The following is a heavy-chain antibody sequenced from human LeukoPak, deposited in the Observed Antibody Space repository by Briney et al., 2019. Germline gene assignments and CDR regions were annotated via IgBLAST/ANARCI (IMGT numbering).Heavy chain of an antibody. J-gene: IGHJ3*02. CDR3: VRADYNGGNPGSFDI. V-gene: IGHV4-39*07. D-gene: IGHD2-8*01. CDR1: GASITIGAESYH. CDR2: IYYTGIS. Sequence: SETLSLTCTVSGASITIGAESYHWGWIRQPPGKGLEWIGTIYYTGISYYNPSLESRVTSSLDTSKNQFSLTLNSVTAADTAVYYCVRADYNGGNPGSFDIWGRGTMVTVSS.